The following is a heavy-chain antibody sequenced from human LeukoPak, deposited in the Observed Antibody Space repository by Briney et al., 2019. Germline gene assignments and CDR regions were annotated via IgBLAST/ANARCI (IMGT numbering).Heavy chain of an antibody. CDR1: GFTFSSYA. Sequence: PGGSLRLSCAASGFTFSSYAMSWVRQAPGKGLEWVSAISGSGGSTYYADSVKGRFTISRDNSKNTLYLQMNSLRAEDTAVYYCAKAAYSNPCYYYYYMDVWGKGTTVTVSS. CDR2: ISGSGGST. J-gene: IGHJ6*03. V-gene: IGHV3-23*01. D-gene: IGHD4-11*01. CDR3: AKAAYSNPCYYYYYMDV.